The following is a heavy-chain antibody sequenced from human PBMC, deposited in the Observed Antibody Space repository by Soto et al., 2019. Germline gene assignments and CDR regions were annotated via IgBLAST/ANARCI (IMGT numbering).Heavy chain of an antibody. CDR3: AKDRITMIVVVTDFDY. J-gene: IGHJ4*02. D-gene: IGHD3-22*01. CDR1: GFTFSSYA. V-gene: IGHV3-23*01. Sequence: EVQLLESGGGLVQPGGSLRLSCAASGFTFSSYAMSWVRQAPGKGLEWVSAISGSGGSTYYADSVKGRFTISRDNSKNTLYLQMNSLRAEDTAVYYCAKDRITMIVVVTDFDYWGQGTLVTVSS. CDR2: ISGSGGST.